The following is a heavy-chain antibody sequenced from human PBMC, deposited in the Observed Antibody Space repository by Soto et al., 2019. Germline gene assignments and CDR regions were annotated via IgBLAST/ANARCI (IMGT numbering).Heavy chain of an antibody. D-gene: IGHD3-22*01. CDR1: GYIFTTYG. CDR3: ARGQVVNFDNWFDP. CDR2: INPNSGHT. Sequence: QIQLLQSGAEVKKPGTSVKVSCQASGYIFTTYGIIWVLQAPVQGLKLMGWINPNSGHTNYAQNLKDRVTMTTDTSTNTAYKELRSLRSNDTAVYFCARGQVVNFDNWFDPWGQGPLVTVSS. V-gene: IGHV1-18*01. J-gene: IGHJ5*02.